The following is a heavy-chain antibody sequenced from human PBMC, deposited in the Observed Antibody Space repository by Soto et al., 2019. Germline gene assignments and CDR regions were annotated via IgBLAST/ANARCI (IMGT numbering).Heavy chain of an antibody. V-gene: IGHV5-51*01. Sequence: GESLKISCKGSGYSFTSYWIGWVRQMPGKGLEWMGIIYPGDSDTRYSPSFQGQVTISADKSISTAYLQWSSLKASDTAMYYCARRDYGGNPVGIWFDPWGQGTLVTVSS. CDR1: GYSFTSYW. J-gene: IGHJ5*02. D-gene: IGHD4-17*01. CDR2: IYPGDSDT. CDR3: ARRDYGGNPVGIWFDP.